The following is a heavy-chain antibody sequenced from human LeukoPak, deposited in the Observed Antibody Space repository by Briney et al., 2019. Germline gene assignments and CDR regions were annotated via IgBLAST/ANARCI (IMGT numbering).Heavy chain of an antibody. Sequence: PSETLSLTCTVSGGSISSGSYYWSWIRQPAGKGLEWIGRTYTSGSTNYNPSLKSRVTISVDTSKNQFSLKLSSVTAADTAVYYCARGSDDAAYYYYMDVWGKGTTVTVSS. CDR3: ARGSDDAAYYYYMDV. D-gene: IGHD2-15*01. V-gene: IGHV4-61*02. J-gene: IGHJ6*03. CDR1: GGSISSGSYY. CDR2: TYTSGST.